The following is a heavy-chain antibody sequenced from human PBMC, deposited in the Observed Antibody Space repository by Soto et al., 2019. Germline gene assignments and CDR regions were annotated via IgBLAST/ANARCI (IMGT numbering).Heavy chain of an antibody. J-gene: IGHJ4*02. CDR2: IIPIFGTA. Sequence: QVQLVQSGAEVKKPGSSVKVSCKASGGTFSSYSINWVRQAPGQGLEWMGEIIPIFGTANYAQKFQGRVTITADESTSTAYIEPRSLSSEDTAVYFCARDGGRHSGGIDYWGQGTLVTVSS. CDR3: ARDGGRHSGGIDY. V-gene: IGHV1-69*01. CDR1: GGTFSSYS. D-gene: IGHD1-26*01.